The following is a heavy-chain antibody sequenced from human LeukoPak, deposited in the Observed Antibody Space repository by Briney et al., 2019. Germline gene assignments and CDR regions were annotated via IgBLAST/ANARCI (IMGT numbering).Heavy chain of an antibody. J-gene: IGHJ2*01. CDR2: INPNSGGT. V-gene: IGHV1-2*06. Sequence: ASVKVSCKASGYTFTGYYMHWVRQAPGQGLEWMGRINPNSGGTNYAQKFQGRVTMTRDTSISTAYMELSRLRSDDTAVYYCAKSPTYYYDLSGKRYFDLWGRGTLVTVSS. CDR1: GYTFTGYY. D-gene: IGHD3-22*01. CDR3: AKSPTYYYDLSGKRYFDL.